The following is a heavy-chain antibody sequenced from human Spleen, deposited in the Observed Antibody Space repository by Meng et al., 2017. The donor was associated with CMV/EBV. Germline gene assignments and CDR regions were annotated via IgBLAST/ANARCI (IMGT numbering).Heavy chain of an antibody. CDR1: FPFDDYG. D-gene: IGHD2-2*01. V-gene: IGHV3-20*03. J-gene: IGHJ4*02. CDR3: ARDPLNHVVVLAAYFDY. CDR2: IHWNGRST. Sequence: FPFDDYGMSWVRQAPGKGLQWVASIHWNGRSTGYSDSVKGRFTISRDNAKNSLYLQMNSLRADDTALYYCARDPLNHVVVLAAYFDYWGQGTLVTVSS.